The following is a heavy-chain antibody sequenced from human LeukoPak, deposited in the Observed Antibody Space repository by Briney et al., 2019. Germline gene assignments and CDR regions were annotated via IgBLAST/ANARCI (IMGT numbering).Heavy chain of an antibody. V-gene: IGHV3-21*01. CDR2: ISSSSSYI. D-gene: IGHD3-22*01. J-gene: IGHJ4*02. CDR1: GFTFSSYS. CDR3: ARYYDSSGYYQYYFDY. Sequence: PGGSLRLSCAASGFTFSSYSMNWVRQAPGKGLEWVSSISSSSSYIYYADSVKGRFTISRDNAKNSLYLQTNSLRAEDTAVYYCARYYDSSGYYQYYFDYWGQGTLVTVSS.